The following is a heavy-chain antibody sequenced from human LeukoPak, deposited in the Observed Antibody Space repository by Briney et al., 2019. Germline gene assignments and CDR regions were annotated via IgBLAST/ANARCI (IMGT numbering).Heavy chain of an antibody. V-gene: IGHV2-5*01. J-gene: IGHJ3*02. CDR3: AHRRSAFDI. CDR1: GFSLGTSGGG. Sequence: ESGPTLVNPTQTLTLTCTFSGFSLGTSGGGVGWIRHPPGKALQWLALIYWNDDKRYSPSLQSSLPIHKHTSQNPVVLTLTNMDPVDTATYYCAHRRSAFDIWGQGTMVTVSS. CDR2: IYWNDDK.